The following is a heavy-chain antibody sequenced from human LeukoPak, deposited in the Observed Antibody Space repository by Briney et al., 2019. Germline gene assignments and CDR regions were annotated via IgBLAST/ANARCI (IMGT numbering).Heavy chain of an antibody. V-gene: IGHV5-51*01. J-gene: IGHJ2*01. Sequence: GESLKISCKGSAYSFTKYWIGWVRQMPGKGLEWMGIIYPSDSDTRYSPSFQGQVTISADKSISTAYLQWSGLRASDTAMYYCASAGISASFDHWGRGTLVTVSS. CDR3: ASAGISASFDH. CDR1: AYSFTKYW. D-gene: IGHD3-10*01. CDR2: IYPSDSDT.